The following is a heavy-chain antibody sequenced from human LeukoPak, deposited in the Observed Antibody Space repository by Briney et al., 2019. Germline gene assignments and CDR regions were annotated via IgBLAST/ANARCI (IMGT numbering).Heavy chain of an antibody. CDR2: ISGSGGST. V-gene: IGHV3-23*01. Sequence: PGGSLRLSCAASGFTFSSYGMSWVRQAPGKGLEWVSAISGSGGSTYYADSVKGRFTISRDNSKNTLYLQMNSLRAEDTAVYYCAQSRVATMGVYYFDYWGQGTLVTVSS. CDR1: GFTFSSYG. J-gene: IGHJ4*02. CDR3: AQSRVATMGVYYFDY. D-gene: IGHD5-12*01.